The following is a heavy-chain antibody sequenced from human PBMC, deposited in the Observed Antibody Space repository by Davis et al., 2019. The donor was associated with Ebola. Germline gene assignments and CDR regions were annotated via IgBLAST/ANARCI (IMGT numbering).Heavy chain of an antibody. CDR2: IYYSGST. CDR1: GGSISSHY. J-gene: IGHJ4*02. CDR3: ARGGGYYDSSGYYYFDY. Sequence: SETLSLTCTVSGGSISSHYWSWIRQPPGKGLEWIGYIYYSGSTYYNPSLKSRVTISVDTSKNQFSLKLSSVTAADTAVYYCARGGGYYDSSGYYYFDYWGQGTLVTVSS. D-gene: IGHD3-22*01. V-gene: IGHV4-59*08.